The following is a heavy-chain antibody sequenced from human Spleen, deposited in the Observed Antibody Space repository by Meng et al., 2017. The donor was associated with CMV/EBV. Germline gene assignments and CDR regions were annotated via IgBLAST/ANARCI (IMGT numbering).Heavy chain of an antibody. CDR1: GGYIKNWF. J-gene: IGHJ4*02. D-gene: IGHD6-13*01. CDR2: VYTSGST. CDR3: ARGRQQLGRYFDY. V-gene: IGHV4-4*07. Sequence: QGQLQESGPGLVKPSETLSLTCTVSGGYIKNWFWSWIRQPAGKKLEWIGRVYTSGSTNYNPSLKSRVTISVDTSKNQFSLKLSSVTAADTAVYYCARGRQQLGRYFDYWGQGTLVTVSS.